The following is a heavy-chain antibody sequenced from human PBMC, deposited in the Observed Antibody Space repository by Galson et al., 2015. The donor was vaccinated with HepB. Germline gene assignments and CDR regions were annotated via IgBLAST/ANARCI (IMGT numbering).Heavy chain of an antibody. CDR2: IKRVGGRA. Sequence: SVKVSCKASGYTFTNYYMHWLRQTPGQGLEWMGVIKRVGGRATYAQKLQGRVTMTRDTSTTTVYMELTSLTSEDAGVYYCARGVQLHLLFDFWGQGTRVAVSS. V-gene: IGHV1-46*04. J-gene: IGHJ4*02. CDR3: ARGVQLHLLFDF. CDR1: GYTFTNYY. D-gene: IGHD5-24*01.